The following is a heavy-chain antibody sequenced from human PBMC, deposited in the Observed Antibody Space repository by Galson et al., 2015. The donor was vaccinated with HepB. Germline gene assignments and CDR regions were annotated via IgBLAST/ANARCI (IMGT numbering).Heavy chain of an antibody. D-gene: IGHD2-21*01. J-gene: IGHJ1*01. CDR3: AREDRNVMIAALDS. Sequence: SLRLSCAASGFTFSDYGMHWVRQAPGKGLVWVGLIWKDGTNNYYSDPVKGRFTISKDNSKNTVFLHMTTLRGEDTAVYFCAREDRNVMIAALDSWGQGTMVTVSS. CDR2: IWKDGTNN. V-gene: IGHV3-33*08. CDR1: GFTFSDYG.